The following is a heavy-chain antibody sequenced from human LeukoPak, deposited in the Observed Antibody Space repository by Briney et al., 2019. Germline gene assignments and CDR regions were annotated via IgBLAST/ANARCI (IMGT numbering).Heavy chain of an antibody. Sequence: GASVKVSCKASGGTFISYAISWVRQAPGQGLEWMGGIIPIFGTANYAQKFQGRVTITTDESTSTAYMELSSLRSEDTAVYYCARPEDYGDYGPFDYWGQGTLVTVSS. CDR1: GGTFISYA. D-gene: IGHD4-17*01. V-gene: IGHV1-69*05. CDR3: ARPEDYGDYGPFDY. CDR2: IIPIFGTA. J-gene: IGHJ4*02.